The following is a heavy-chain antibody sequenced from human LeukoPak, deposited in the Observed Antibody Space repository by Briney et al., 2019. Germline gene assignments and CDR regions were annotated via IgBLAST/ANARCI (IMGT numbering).Heavy chain of an antibody. J-gene: IGHJ4*02. CDR2: IHYSGST. CDR1: GFSIISGYY. Sequence: SETLSLTCSVSGFSIISGYYWGWIRQPPGKGLQWIGSIHYSGSTFYNPSLQSRVTISVDTSKNQFSLKLSSVTAADTAVYYCARDPMDYGDYAKSLNYFDYWGQGTLVTVSS. D-gene: IGHD4-17*01. CDR3: ARDPMDYGDYAKSLNYFDY. V-gene: IGHV4-38-2*02.